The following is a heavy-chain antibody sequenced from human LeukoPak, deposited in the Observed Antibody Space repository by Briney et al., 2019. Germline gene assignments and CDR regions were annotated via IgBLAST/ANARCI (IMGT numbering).Heavy chain of an antibody. CDR1: GFTFSGYS. CDR3: AREVSEGFDF. J-gene: IGHJ4*02. V-gene: IGHV3-21*01. CDR2: FGTRSTSI. Sequence: PGGSLRLSCTASGFTFSGYSMNWIRQAPGKGLEWVSSFGTRSTSIYHAGSVKGRFAISRDNAKNLQYLQMNSLRAEDTALYYCAREVSEGFDFWGQGTLVTVSS. D-gene: IGHD3-22*01.